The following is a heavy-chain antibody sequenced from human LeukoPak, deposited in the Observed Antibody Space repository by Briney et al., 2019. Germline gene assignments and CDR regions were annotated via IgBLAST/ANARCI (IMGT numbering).Heavy chain of an antibody. D-gene: IGHD1-26*01. J-gene: IGHJ4*02. CDR3: ARVRWELPWN. Sequence: ASVKVSCKASGGTFSSYAISWVRQAPGQGLEWMGWMNPNSGNTGYAQKFQGRVTMTRNTSISTAYMELSSLRSEDTAVYYCARVRWELPWNWGQGTLVTVSS. CDR2: MNPNSGNT. CDR1: GGTFSSYA. V-gene: IGHV1-8*02.